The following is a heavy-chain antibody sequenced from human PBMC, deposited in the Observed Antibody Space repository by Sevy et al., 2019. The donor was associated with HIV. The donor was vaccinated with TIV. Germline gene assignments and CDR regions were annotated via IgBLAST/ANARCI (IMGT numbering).Heavy chain of an antibody. J-gene: IGHJ4*02. Sequence: GGSLRLSCAASGFTFDDYAMHSVRQAPGKGLEWVSGISWNSGSIGYADSVKGRFTISRDNAKNSLYLQMNSLRAEDTALYYCAKDPGYSSSWSFDYWGQGTLVTVSS. CDR1: GFTFDDYA. D-gene: IGHD6-13*01. CDR2: ISWNSGSI. V-gene: IGHV3-9*01. CDR3: AKDPGYSSSWSFDY.